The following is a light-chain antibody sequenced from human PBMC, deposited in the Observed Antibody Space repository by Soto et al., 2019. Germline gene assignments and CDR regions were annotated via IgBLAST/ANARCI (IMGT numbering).Light chain of an antibody. CDR3: CSYTSSSPYV. CDR1: SSDIGAYDY. CDR2: EVS. Sequence: QSALTQPASVSGSPGQSITISCTGTSSDIGAYDYVSWYQQHPGKAPKLMIYEVSDRPSGVSNRFSGSKSGNTASLTISGIQADDEADYYCCSYTSSSPYVFGTGTKVTVL. V-gene: IGLV2-14*01. J-gene: IGLJ1*01.